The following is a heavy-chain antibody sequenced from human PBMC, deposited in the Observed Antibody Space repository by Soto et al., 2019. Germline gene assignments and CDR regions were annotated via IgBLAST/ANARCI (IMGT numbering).Heavy chain of an antibody. CDR2: INSDGSST. Sequence: GGSLRLSCAASGFTFSSYWMHWVRQAPGKGLVWVSRINSDGSSTSYADSVKGRFTISRDNAKNTLYLQMNSLRAEDTAVYYCARVPELLWFGELYYYYYGMDVWGQGTTVTVSS. CDR1: GFTFSSYW. CDR3: ARVPELLWFGELYYYYYGMDV. V-gene: IGHV3-74*01. J-gene: IGHJ6*02. D-gene: IGHD3-10*01.